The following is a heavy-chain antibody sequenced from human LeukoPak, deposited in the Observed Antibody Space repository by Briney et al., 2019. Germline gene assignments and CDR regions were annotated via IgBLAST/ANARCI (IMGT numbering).Heavy chain of an antibody. CDR1: GFTFSDSA. J-gene: IGHJ4*02. V-gene: IGHV3-73*01. Sequence: GGSLRLSCAASGFTFSDSAMHWVRQASGKGLEWVGRIRSKANSYATTYDASVKGRFTISRDDSKNTAFLQMNSLKTEDTAVYYCTRRYYHDSSGNYYGDYWGQGTRVTVSS. CDR3: TRRYYHDSSGNYYGDY. CDR2: IRSKANSYAT. D-gene: IGHD3-22*01.